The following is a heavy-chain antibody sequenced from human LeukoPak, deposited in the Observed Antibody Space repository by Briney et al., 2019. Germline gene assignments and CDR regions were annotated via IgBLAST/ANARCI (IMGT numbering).Heavy chain of an antibody. D-gene: IGHD5-18*01. Sequence: GGSLRLSCAASGFTFSSYAMSWVRQAPGKGLEWVSAISGSGGGTYYADSVKGRFTISRDNAKNSLYLQMNSLRAEDTAVYYCARGEDTAVVNGGYTWFDPWGQGTLVTVSS. CDR1: GFTFSSYA. CDR2: ISGSGGGT. V-gene: IGHV3-23*01. J-gene: IGHJ5*02. CDR3: ARGEDTAVVNGGYTWFDP.